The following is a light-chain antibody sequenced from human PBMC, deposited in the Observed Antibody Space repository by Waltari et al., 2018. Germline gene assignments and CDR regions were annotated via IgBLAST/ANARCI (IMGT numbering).Light chain of an antibody. V-gene: IGKV3-20*01. CDR2: GAS. J-gene: IGKJ1*01. CDR1: QSVSRA. Sequence: EIVLTQPQGTLSLSPGQRATLSCRASQSVSRALAWYQQNPGQAPRLLIYGASNRATGIPDRFSGSGSGTDFSLIISRLEPEDFAVYYCQHYVSLPVTFGQGTKVEIK. CDR3: QHYVSLPVT.